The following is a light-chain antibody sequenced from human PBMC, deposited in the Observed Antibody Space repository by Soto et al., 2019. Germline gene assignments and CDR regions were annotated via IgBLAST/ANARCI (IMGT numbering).Light chain of an antibody. CDR1: QSISSW. CDR3: QQYNSYSYT. Sequence: DIQMTQSPSTLSASLGERVTITCRASQSISSWLAWYQQKPGKAPKLLIYDASSLESGVPSRFSGSGSGTEFTLTISSLQPDDFATYYCQQYNSYSYTFGQGTKLEIK. J-gene: IGKJ2*01. V-gene: IGKV1-5*01. CDR2: DAS.